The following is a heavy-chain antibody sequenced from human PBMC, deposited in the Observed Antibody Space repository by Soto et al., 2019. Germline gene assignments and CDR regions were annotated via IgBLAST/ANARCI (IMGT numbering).Heavy chain of an antibody. CDR1: GFTFSSYG. Sequence: QVQLVESGGGVVQPGRSLRLSCAASGFTFSSYGMHWVRQALGKGLEWVAVISYDGSNKYYADSVKGRFTISRDNSKNSLYLQMNSLRAEDTAVYFCAKDHYTVTGNYWYFDLWGRGTLVTVSS. V-gene: IGHV3-30*18. D-gene: IGHD4-17*01. CDR2: ISYDGSNK. CDR3: AKDHYTVTGNYWYFDL. J-gene: IGHJ2*01.